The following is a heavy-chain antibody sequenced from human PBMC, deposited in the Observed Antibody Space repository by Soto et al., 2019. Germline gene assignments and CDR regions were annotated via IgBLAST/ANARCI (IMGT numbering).Heavy chain of an antibody. D-gene: IGHD1-20*01. Sequence: QVQLQESGPGLVKPSETLSLTCTVSGGSMTNYYWTWIRQPPGKGLEWIGYIYSSGSTNYNPSLKSRVTISVATSKNQFSLKLSSVIAADTAVYYCARGGVNWNYDYWGQGTLVTVSS. V-gene: IGHV4-59*01. CDR3: ARGGVNWNYDY. CDR1: GGSMTNYY. CDR2: IYSSGST. J-gene: IGHJ4*02.